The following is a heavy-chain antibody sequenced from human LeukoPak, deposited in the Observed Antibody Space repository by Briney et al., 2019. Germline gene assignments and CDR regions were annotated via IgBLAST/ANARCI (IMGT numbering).Heavy chain of an antibody. CDR2: INHSGST. CDR1: GGSFSGYY. J-gene: IGHJ4*02. CDR3: ARESSAMVRGVTEGY. Sequence: SETLSLTCAVYGGSFSGYYWSWIRQPPGKGLEWTGEINHSGSTNYNPSLKSRVTISVDTSKNQFSLKLSSVTAADTAVYYCARESSAMVRGVTEGYWGQGTLVTVSS. V-gene: IGHV4-34*01. D-gene: IGHD3-10*01.